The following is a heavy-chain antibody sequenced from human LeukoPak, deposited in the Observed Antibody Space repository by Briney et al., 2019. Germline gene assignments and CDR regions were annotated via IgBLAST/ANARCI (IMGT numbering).Heavy chain of an antibody. CDR3: ARGTLGDILTGSYDC. CDR1: GGTFSGYA. CDR2: IIPIFNTA. D-gene: IGHD3-9*01. Sequence: SVKVSCKASGGTFSGYAISWVRQAPGQGLEWMGGIIPIFNTANYAQRFQGRVTIGTDGSTNTAYMELSSLRSEDTAVYFCARGTLGDILTGSYDCWGQGTLVTVSS. V-gene: IGHV1-69*05. J-gene: IGHJ4*02.